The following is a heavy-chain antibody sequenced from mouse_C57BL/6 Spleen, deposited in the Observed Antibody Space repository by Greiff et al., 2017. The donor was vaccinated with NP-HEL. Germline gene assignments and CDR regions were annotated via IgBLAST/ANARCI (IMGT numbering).Heavy chain of an antibody. D-gene: IGHD2-3*01. CDR2: IWSDGST. Sequence: QVQLKESGPGLVAPSQSLSITCTVSGFSLTSYGVHWVRQPPGKGLEWLVVIWSDGSTTYNSALKSRLSISKDNSKSQVFLKMNSLQTDDTAMYYCARQIYDGYYNYYAMDYWGQGTSVTVSS. CDR3: ARQIYDGYYNYYAMDY. J-gene: IGHJ4*01. CDR1: GFSLTSYG. V-gene: IGHV2-6-1*01.